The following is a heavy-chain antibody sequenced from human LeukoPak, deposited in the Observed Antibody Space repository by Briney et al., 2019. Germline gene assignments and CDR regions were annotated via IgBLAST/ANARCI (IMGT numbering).Heavy chain of an antibody. J-gene: IGHJ4*02. CDR1: GFDVSSHH. CDR3: ARVLTGYYFDY. D-gene: IGHD3-9*01. Sequence: PGGSLRLSCAASGFDVSSHHMVWVRQAPGKGLEWVSVTFTRGNSYYTDSVKGRFTISRDNSKNTLYLQMNSLRAEDTAVYYCARVLTGYYFDYWGQGTLVTVSS. CDR2: TFTRGNS. V-gene: IGHV3-53*01.